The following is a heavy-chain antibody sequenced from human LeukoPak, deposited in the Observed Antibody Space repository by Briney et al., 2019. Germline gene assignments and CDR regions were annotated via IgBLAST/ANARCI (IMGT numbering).Heavy chain of an antibody. D-gene: IGHD2-15*01. J-gene: IGHJ4*02. CDR1: GGSISNYY. CDR2: VYYTGST. V-gene: IGHV4-59*08. CDR3: ARRGYCSGGSCYSFDY. Sequence: SETLSLTCTVSGGSISNYYWSWIRQPPGKGLEWIGYVYYTGSTSYNPSLKSRVTISVDTSKNQFSLKLSSVTAADTAVYYCARRGYCSGGSCYSFDYWGQGTLVTVSS.